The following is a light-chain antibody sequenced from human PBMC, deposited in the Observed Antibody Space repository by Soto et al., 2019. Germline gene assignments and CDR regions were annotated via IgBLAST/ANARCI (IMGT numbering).Light chain of an antibody. Sequence: DIQMTQSPSTLSASVGDRVTITCRASQTISSWLAWYQQKPGKAPKLLIFKASSLQTGVPSKFSGRGSGTEFTLTISSLQPDDFATYYCQQYDSYPWTFGQGTKVDI. CDR1: QTISSW. J-gene: IGKJ1*01. CDR3: QQYDSYPWT. V-gene: IGKV1-5*03. CDR2: KAS.